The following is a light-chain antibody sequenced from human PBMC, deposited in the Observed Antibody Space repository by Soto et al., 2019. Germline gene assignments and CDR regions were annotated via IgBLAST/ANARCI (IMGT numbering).Light chain of an antibody. CDR2: DTS. J-gene: IGKJ5*01. CDR3: QQYGSSPIT. Sequence: EVVWTQSPATLSLSPGESATLSCRASESVGSYLAWYQQRPDQAPRLVIYDTSTRATGIADRFSGSGSGTDFTLTISRLEPEDFAVYYCQQYGSSPITFGQGTRLEI. CDR1: ESVGSY. V-gene: IGKV3-20*01.